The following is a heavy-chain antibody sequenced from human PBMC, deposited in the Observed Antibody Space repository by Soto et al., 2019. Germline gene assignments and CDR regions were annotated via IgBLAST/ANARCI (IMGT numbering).Heavy chain of an antibody. CDR1: GYSSSNYY. D-gene: IGHD2-21*02. V-gene: IGHV1-46*01. CDR3: ASVTTIWSN. J-gene: IGHJ4*02. Sequence: QVQVVQSGAEVKEPGAAVKVSCKASGYSSSNYYTHWVRQAPGQGLEWMGIVNPYGASSNYAQSFQGRDTLTRDTSTNIDYMELSRLTADDTAVYYCASVTTIWSNWGQGTLVTVSS. CDR2: VNPYGASS.